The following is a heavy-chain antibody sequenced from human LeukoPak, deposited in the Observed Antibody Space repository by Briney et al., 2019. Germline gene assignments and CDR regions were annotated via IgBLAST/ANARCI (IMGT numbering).Heavy chain of an antibody. D-gene: IGHD3-22*01. CDR1: GYTFTSYD. J-gene: IGHJ4*02. CDR2: ISAYNGNT. CDR3: ARTGVDYYDTSLFDY. Sequence: ASVKVSCKASGYTFTSYDISWVRQAPGQGLEWMGWISAYNGNTNYAQKLQGRVTMTTDTSTSTAYMELRSLRSDDTAVYYCARTGVDYYDTSLFDYWGQGTLVTVSS. V-gene: IGHV1-18*01.